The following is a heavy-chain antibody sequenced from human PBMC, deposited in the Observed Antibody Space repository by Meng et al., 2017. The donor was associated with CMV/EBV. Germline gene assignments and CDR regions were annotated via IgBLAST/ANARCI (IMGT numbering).Heavy chain of an antibody. Sequence: HVHLQESGPGLVKPSQPLSLTCTVSGGSISSGDYYWSWIRQPPGKGLEWIGYIYYSGSTYYNPSLKSRVTISVDTSKNQFSLKLSSVTAADTAVYYCARVGRTSCYDYWGQGTLVTVSS. CDR3: ARVGRTSCYDY. CDR1: GGSISSGDYY. J-gene: IGHJ4*02. V-gene: IGHV4-30-4*08. CDR2: IYYSGST. D-gene: IGHD2-2*01.